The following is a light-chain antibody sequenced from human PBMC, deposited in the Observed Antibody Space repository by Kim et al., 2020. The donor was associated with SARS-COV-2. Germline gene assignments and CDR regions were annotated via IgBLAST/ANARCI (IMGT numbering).Light chain of an antibody. CDR3: QAGASSSDHRV. J-gene: IGLJ3*02. V-gene: IGLV3-21*04. Sequence: SYELTQPPSVSVAPGKTARITCGGNNIGSKSVHWYQQKPGQAPVLVIYYDSDRPSGIPERFSGSNSGNTPTLTISRVEAGDEADYYCQAGASSSDHRVFG. CDR1: NIGSKS. CDR2: YDS.